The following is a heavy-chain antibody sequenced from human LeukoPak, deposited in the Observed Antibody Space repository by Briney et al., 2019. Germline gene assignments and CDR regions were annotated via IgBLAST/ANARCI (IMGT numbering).Heavy chain of an antibody. CDR1: GGSISSGGYY. V-gene: IGHV4-31*03. Sequence: PSETLSLTCTVSGGSISSGGYYWSWIRQHPGKGLEWIGYIYYSGSTYYNPSLKSRVTISVDTSKNQFSLKLSSVTAADTAVYYCARANGPPHDAFDIWGQGTTVTVSS. CDR3: ARANGPPHDAFDI. CDR2: IYYSGST. J-gene: IGHJ3*02. D-gene: IGHD2-8*01.